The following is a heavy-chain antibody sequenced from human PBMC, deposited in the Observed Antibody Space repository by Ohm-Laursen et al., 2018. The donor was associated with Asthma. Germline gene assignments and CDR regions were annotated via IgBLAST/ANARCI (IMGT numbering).Heavy chain of an antibody. CDR2: IYHTGNT. J-gene: IGHJ4*02. CDR1: GDSISSGDNY. V-gene: IGHV4-30-4*08. D-gene: IGHD3-22*01. Sequence: SQTLSLTCTVSGDSISSGDNYWSWIRQHPGKGLDWIGYIYHTGNTYYNPSLKSRVTISVDTSKNQFSLKLSSVTAADTAVYYCARGGDSSGYGGQVFDCWGQGTLVTVSS. CDR3: ARGGDSSGYGGQVFDC.